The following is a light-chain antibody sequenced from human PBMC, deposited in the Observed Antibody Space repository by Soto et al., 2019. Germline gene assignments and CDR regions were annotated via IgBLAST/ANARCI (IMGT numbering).Light chain of an antibody. CDR1: SSDVGSYNL. CDR3: CSYVGSSTPWV. J-gene: IGLJ3*02. Sequence: QSALTQPASVSGSPGQSITISCTGTSSDVGSYNLVSWYQQHPGKAPKLMIYEVSKRPSGVSNRFSGSKSGNTASLTISGLQAEYEADYYCCSYVGSSTPWVFGGGTKLTVL. CDR2: EVS. V-gene: IGLV2-23*02.